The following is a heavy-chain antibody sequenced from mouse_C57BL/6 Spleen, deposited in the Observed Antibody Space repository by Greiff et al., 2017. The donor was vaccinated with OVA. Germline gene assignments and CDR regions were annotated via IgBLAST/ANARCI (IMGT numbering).Heavy chain of an antibody. CDR2: IHPNSGST. CDR1: GYTFTSYW. V-gene: IGHV1-64*01. J-gene: IGHJ4*01. D-gene: IGHD4-1*01. CDR3: ARRPGSYYAMDY. Sequence: QVQLQQPGAELVKPGASVKLSCKASGYTFTSYWMHWVKQRPGQGLEWIGMIHPNSGSTNYNEKFKSKATLTVDKSSSTAYMQLSSLTSEDSAVYYCARRPGSYYAMDYWGQGTSVTVSS.